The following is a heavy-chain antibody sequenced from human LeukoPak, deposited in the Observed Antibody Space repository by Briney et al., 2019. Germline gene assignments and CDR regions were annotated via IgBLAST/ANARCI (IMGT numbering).Heavy chain of an antibody. J-gene: IGHJ4*02. CDR1: GFTFSSYA. CDR3: AKGYYDYVWGSYYFDY. V-gene: IGHV3-23*01. CDR2: ISGSGGST. Sequence: SGGSLRLSCAASGFTFSSYAMSWVRQAPGKGLEWVSAISGSGGSTYYADSVKGRFTISRDNYRDTLYLQMNSLRAEDTAVYYCAKGYYDYVWGSYYFDYWGQGTLVTVSS. D-gene: IGHD3-16*01.